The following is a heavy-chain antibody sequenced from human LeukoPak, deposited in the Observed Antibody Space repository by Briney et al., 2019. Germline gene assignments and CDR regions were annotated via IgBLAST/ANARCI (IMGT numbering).Heavy chain of an antibody. J-gene: IGHJ2*01. CDR1: GFTFSDYY. V-gene: IGHV3-72*01. Sequence: GGPLGLSCAASGFTFSDYYMDWVRQASGKGLDWVARIRNKANTYTTEYAASVKGRFTISREESKNSLYLQMNSLKTEDTAVYFCARAGFGTRYFDLWGRGTLVTVSS. CDR3: ARAGFGTRYFDL. CDR2: IRNKANTYTT. D-gene: IGHD2-8*01.